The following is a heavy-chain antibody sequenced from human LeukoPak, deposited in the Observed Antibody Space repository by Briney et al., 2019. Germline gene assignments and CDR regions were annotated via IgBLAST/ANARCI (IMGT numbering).Heavy chain of an antibody. V-gene: IGHV3-23*01. Sequence: GGSLRLSCAASGFTFSDYYMSWIRQAPGKGLEWVSAISGSGGSTYYADSVKGRFTISRDNSKNTLYLQMNSLRAEDTAVYYCVPNIVVVPAAIRGDFDYWGQGTLVTVSS. D-gene: IGHD2-2*02. CDR3: VPNIVVVPAAIRGDFDY. CDR2: ISGSGGST. J-gene: IGHJ4*02. CDR1: GFTFSDYY.